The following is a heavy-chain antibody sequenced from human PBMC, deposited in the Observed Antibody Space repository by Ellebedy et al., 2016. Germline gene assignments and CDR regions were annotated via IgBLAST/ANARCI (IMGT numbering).Heavy chain of an antibody. CDR2: FYNSGGA. Sequence: SETLSLTCNVSGGSINSYYWSWIRQPPGRGLEWLGYFYNSGGANYNPSLKSRATISGDPSRNQFSLRLNSVTAADTALYYCARGRRSHDQFAPFDFWGQGTLVTVSS. D-gene: IGHD2-15*01. J-gene: IGHJ4*02. CDR3: ARGRRSHDQFAPFDF. CDR1: GGSINSYY. V-gene: IGHV4-59*01.